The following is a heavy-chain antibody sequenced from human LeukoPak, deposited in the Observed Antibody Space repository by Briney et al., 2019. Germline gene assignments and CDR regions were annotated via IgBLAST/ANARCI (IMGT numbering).Heavy chain of an antibody. D-gene: IGHD2-15*01. CDR3: AKRLDTRYYFDY. CDR2: ISTSGGST. J-gene: IGHJ4*02. CDR1: GFTFSNYV. V-gene: IGHV3-23*01. Sequence: PGGSLRLSCAASGFTFSNYVLNWARQAPGKGLEWVSGISTSGGSTYYADSVKGRFTISRDNSKNTLYLQMNTLRAEDTAVYYCAKRLDTRYYFDYWGQGTLVTVSS.